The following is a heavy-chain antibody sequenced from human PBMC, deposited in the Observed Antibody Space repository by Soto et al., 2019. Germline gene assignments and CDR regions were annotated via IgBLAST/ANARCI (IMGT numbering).Heavy chain of an antibody. V-gene: IGHV3-33*01. CDR3: ARDGIGGTVFRGYLDY. D-gene: IGHD1-7*01. CDR1: GGIFHGYG. J-gene: IGHJ4*02. CDR2: IRFDGSNE. Sequence: GGSLRLSCAVPGGIFHGYGMHWVRQAPGKGLEWVAIIRFDGSNEEYADSVKGRFTISRDNSKNTLYLQMNTLGAEDTAVYYCARDGIGGTVFRGYLDYWGRGTVVTAPQ.